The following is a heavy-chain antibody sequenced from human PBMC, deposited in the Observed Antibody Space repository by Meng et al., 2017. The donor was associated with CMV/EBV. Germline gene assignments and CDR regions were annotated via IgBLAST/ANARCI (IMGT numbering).Heavy chain of an antibody. Sequence: ASVKVSCKASGYTFTSYYMHWVRQAPGQGLEWMGIINPSGGSTSYAQKFQGRVTMTRDTSTSTVYMELSSLRSEDTAVYYCARGHPQGQLAYYYYGMDVWGQGTTVTVSS. D-gene: IGHD6-6*01. V-gene: IGHV1-46*01. CDR1: GYTFTSYY. J-gene: IGHJ6*02. CDR2: INPSGGST. CDR3: ARGHPQGQLAYYYYGMDV.